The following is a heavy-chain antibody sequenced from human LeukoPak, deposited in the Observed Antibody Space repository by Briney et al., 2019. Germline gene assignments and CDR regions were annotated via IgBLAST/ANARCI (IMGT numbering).Heavy chain of an antibody. CDR1: GGSFSGYY. CDR2: INHSGST. CDR3: ARVRGYCSGGSCTARFDP. V-gene: IGHV4-34*01. J-gene: IGHJ5*02. Sequence: SETLSLTCAVYGGSFSGYYWSWIRQPPGKGLEWIGEINHSGSTNYNPSLKSRVTISVDTSKNQFPLKLSSVTAADTAVYYCARVRGYCSGGSCTARFDPWGQGTLVTVSS. D-gene: IGHD2-15*01.